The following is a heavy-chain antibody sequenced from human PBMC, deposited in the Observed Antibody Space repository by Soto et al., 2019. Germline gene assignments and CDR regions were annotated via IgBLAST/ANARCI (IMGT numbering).Heavy chain of an antibody. CDR1: GGSLSGYY. Sequence: QVQLQQWGAGLLKPSETLSLTCAVYGGSLSGYYWNWVRQPPGKRLEWIGEINHSGSTNYNPSLNSRVTLSVDTSKNQFSLKLSSVTAADTAVYYWARRVLSSSWYGFFDLWGRDTLVTVSS. D-gene: IGHD6-13*01. J-gene: IGHJ2*01. CDR3: ARRVLSSSWYGFFDL. CDR2: INHSGST. V-gene: IGHV4-34*01.